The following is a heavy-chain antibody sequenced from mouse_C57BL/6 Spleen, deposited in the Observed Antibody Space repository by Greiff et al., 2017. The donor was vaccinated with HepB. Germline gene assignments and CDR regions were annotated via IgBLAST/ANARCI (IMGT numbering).Heavy chain of an antibody. CDR1: GYTFTDYY. J-gene: IGHJ2*01. V-gene: IGHV1-19*01. CDR3: ATLNKDYFDY. CDR2: INPYNGGT. Sequence: DVQLQESGPVLVKPGASVKMSCKASGYTFTDYYMNWVKQSHGKSLEWIGVINPYNGGTSYNQKFKGKATLTVDKSSSTAYMELNSLTSEDSAVYYCATLNKDYFDYWGQGTTLTVSS.